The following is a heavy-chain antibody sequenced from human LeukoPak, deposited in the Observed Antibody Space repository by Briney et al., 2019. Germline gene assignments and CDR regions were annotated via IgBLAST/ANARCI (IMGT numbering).Heavy chain of an antibody. CDR1: GFTFSSYG. CDR2: ISYGGSNK. CDR3: AKSTYYDILTGHMAHYYYYGMDV. V-gene: IGHV3-30*18. Sequence: PGRSLRLSCAASGFTFSSYGMHWVRQAPGKGLEWVAVISYGGSNKYYADSVKGRFTISRGNSKNTLYLQMNSLRAEDTAVYYCAKSTYYDILTGHMAHYYYYGMDVWGQGTTVTVSS. J-gene: IGHJ6*02. D-gene: IGHD3-9*01.